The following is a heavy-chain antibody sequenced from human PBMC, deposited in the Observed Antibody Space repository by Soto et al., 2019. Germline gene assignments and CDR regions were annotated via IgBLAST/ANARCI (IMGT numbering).Heavy chain of an antibody. Sequence: GGSLRLSCAASGFTFSSYAMSWGRQAPGKGLEWVSAISGSGGSTYYADNVKGRFTISRDNSKNTLHLQMNSLRAEDTAIYYCAKDRLRTVTTLSCFDLWGRGTRVTVSS. CDR2: ISGSGGST. V-gene: IGHV3-23*01. CDR3: AKDRLRTVTTLSCFDL. D-gene: IGHD4-17*01. J-gene: IGHJ2*01. CDR1: GFTFSSYA.